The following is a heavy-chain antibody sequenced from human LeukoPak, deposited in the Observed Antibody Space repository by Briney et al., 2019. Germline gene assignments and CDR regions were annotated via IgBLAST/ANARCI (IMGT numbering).Heavy chain of an antibody. J-gene: IGHJ6*03. CDR3: AISRNYLTAPTGYYYYMDV. CDR1: GGTFSSYA. V-gene: IGHV1-69*05. Sequence: ASVKVSCKASGGTFSSYAISWVRQAPGQGLEWMGGIIPIFGTANYAQKFQGRVTITTDESTSTAYMELSSLRSEDTAVYYCAISRNYLTAPTGYYYYMDVWGKGTTVTVSS. CDR2: IIPIFGTA. D-gene: IGHD3-10*01.